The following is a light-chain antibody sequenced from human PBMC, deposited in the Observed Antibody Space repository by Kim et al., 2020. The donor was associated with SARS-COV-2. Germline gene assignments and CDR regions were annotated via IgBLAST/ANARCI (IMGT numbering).Light chain of an antibody. Sequence: QSALTQPASVSGSPGQSITVSCTGTSSNVGNYNFVSWYQQLPGKAPKLLIYQVTKRPSGVSNRFSGSKSGNTASLTISGLQAEDEADYYCCSYGGTVTFDVIFGGGTKVTAL. CDR2: QVT. CDR1: SSNVGNYNF. V-gene: IGLV2-23*02. CDR3: CSYGGTVTFDVI. J-gene: IGLJ2*01.